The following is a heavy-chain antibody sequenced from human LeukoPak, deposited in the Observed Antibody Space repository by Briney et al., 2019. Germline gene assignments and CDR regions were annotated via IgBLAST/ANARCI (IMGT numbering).Heavy chain of an antibody. CDR3: ARARGYDTLYYFDY. J-gene: IGHJ4*02. D-gene: IGHD3-9*01. V-gene: IGHV4-61*01. CDR2: IYYSGTT. Sequence: SETLSLTCNVSGGSVSSGTNYWSWIRQPPGKGLEWIGYIYYSGTTNYNPSLKSRVTISVDTSKNQFSLKLSSVTAADTAVYYCARARGYDTLYYFDYWGQGTLVTVSS. CDR1: GGSVSSGTNY.